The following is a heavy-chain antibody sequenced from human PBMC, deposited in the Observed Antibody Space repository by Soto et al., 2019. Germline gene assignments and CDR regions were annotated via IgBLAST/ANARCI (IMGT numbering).Heavy chain of an antibody. V-gene: IGHV3-33*01. D-gene: IGHD3-16*01. CDR3: VRGGKTAGAFDI. CDR1: GFTFSNYG. Sequence: QVQLVESGGGVVQPGRSLRLSCAASGFTFSNYGMHWVRQAPGNGLEWVAVIWNDGDKKFYEDSVNGRFTISRDNSENTLFLQMNSLTADDSAVYYCVRGGKTAGAFDIWGQGTMVTVSS. J-gene: IGHJ3*02. CDR2: IWNDGDKK.